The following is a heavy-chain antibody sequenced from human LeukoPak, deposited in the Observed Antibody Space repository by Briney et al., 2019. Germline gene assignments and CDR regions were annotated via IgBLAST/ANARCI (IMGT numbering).Heavy chain of an antibody. J-gene: IGHJ4*02. CDR2: INSYNDNT. Sequence: GASVKVSCKAPGYTFTSYGINWVRQAPGQGLEWMGWINSYNDNTNYAQKLQGRVTMTTDTSTSTAYMELRSLRSDDTAVYYCARDPYYYDSSGYYHLNYYFDYWGQGTLVTVSS. D-gene: IGHD3-22*01. CDR3: ARDPYYYDSSGYYHLNYYFDY. V-gene: IGHV1-18*01. CDR1: GYTFTSYG.